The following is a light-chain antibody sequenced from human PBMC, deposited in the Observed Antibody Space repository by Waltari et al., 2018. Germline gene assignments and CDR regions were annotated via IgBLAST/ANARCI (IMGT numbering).Light chain of an antibody. CDR2: AAS. V-gene: IGKV1-39*01. Sequence: DIQMTQSPSSLSASVGDRVTITCRASQSISTYLTWYQQKPGKVPKFLIYAASSVQSGVPARFSGSGSGTDFTLTISSLQPEDFATYYCQQSYSTPFTFGPGTKVEIK. J-gene: IGKJ3*01. CDR1: QSISTY. CDR3: QQSYSTPFT.